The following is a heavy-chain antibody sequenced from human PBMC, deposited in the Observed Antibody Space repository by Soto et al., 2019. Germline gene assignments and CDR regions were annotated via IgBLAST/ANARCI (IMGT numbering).Heavy chain of an antibody. Sequence: SLRLSCAASGFTFSNYAMHWVRQAPGKGLEWVAIISNDGSQKFYPDSVKGRFTFSRDNSKNTMYIEMSTLRPEDTALYFCAREMAAPIGYYYGLDVWGQGTTVTVSS. D-gene: IGHD3-16*02. CDR3: AREMAAPIGYYYGLDV. CDR1: GFTFSNYA. V-gene: IGHV3-30-3*01. J-gene: IGHJ6*02. CDR2: ISNDGSQK.